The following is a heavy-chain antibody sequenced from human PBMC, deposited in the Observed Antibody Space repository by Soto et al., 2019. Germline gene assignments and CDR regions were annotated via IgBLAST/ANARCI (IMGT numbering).Heavy chain of an antibody. D-gene: IGHD5-18*01. CDR3: AKDLLRGYSYGPFRY. CDR2: ISYDGSNK. Sequence: QVQLVESGGGVVQPGRSLRLSCAASGFTFSSYGMHWVRQAPGKGLEWVAVISYDGSNKYYADSVKGRFTISRDNSKNTLYLQMNSLRAEDTAVYYCAKDLLRGYSYGPFRYWGQGTLVTVSS. J-gene: IGHJ4*02. CDR1: GFTFSSYG. V-gene: IGHV3-30*18.